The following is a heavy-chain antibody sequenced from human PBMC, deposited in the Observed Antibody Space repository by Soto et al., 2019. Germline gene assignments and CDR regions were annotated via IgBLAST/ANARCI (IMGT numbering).Heavy chain of an antibody. Sequence: PSETLSLTCTVSGGSISSYYWSWIRQPPGKGLERIGYIYYSGSTNYNPSIKSRVTISVDTSKNLFSLKLSSVTAADTAVYYFARHAADDIVVVPAAFNWFDPWGQGTLVTVSS. CDR1: GGSISSYY. CDR2: IYYSGST. D-gene: IGHD2-2*01. V-gene: IGHV4-59*08. CDR3: ARHAADDIVVVPAAFNWFDP. J-gene: IGHJ5*02.